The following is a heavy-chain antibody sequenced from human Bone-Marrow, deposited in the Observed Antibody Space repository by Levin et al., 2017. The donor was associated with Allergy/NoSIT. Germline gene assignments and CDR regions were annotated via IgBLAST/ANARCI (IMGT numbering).Heavy chain of an antibody. Sequence: GESLKISCAASGFTFRDAWLSWVRQAPGKGLEWVGRVKSKSDGGTTDYAAPVKGRFTISRDDSRNTLYLRMNSLETEDTAVYFCMTTSTMIAVGGVTARRNFDYWGQGTLVAVSS. J-gene: IGHJ4*02. CDR3: MTTSTMIAVGGVTARRNFDY. CDR1: GFTFRDAW. V-gene: IGHV3-15*01. D-gene: IGHD3-16*01. CDR2: VKSKSDGGTT.